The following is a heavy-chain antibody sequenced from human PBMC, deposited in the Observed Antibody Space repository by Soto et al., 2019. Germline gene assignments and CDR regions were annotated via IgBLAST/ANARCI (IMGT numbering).Heavy chain of an antibody. CDR1: GGTFSTHT. D-gene: IGHD2-15*01. J-gene: IGHJ4*02. CDR2: ILPVLNIV. CDR3: ARDPIV. V-gene: IGHV1-69*04. Sequence: SVKVSCKASGGTFSTHTITWLRQAPGQGPEWMGRILPVLNIVNYAQKFQGRVTITADKSTSTAYMELSSLSSEDTAVYYCARDPIVWGQGTLVTVSS.